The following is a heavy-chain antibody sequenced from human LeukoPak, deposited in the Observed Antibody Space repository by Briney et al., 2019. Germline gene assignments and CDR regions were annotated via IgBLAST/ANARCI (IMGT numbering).Heavy chain of an antibody. D-gene: IGHD3-9*01. Sequence: PGGSLRLSCTASGFTFGDDAMSWVRQGPGKGLEWVGFIRSKAYGGTTEYAASVKGRFTISRDDSNSICCLPMNRLQTEDTAVDYCTRARKYFDWLLPNDYWGQGTLVTVSS. CDR2: IRSKAYGGTT. CDR1: GFTFGDDA. J-gene: IGHJ4*02. V-gene: IGHV3-49*04. CDR3: TRARKYFDWLLPNDY.